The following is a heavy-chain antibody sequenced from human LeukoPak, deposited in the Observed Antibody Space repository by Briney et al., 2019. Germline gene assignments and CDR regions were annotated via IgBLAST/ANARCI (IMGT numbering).Heavy chain of an antibody. CDR3: ATEYSVFAFDI. J-gene: IGHJ3*02. Sequence: GGSLRLSCAASGFIFSDAWLSWVRQAPGKGLEWVGRIKRKSAGGTIDYGAPVKGRFTISRDDSKNTLYLQMNSLKTEDTAIYYCATEYSVFAFDIWGQGTVVTVSS. V-gene: IGHV3-15*01. D-gene: IGHD5-12*01. CDR1: GFIFSDAW. CDR2: IKRKSAGGTI.